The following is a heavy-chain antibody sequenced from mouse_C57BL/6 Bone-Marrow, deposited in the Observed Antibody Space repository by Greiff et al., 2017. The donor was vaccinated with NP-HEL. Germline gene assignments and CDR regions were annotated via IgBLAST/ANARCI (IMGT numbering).Heavy chain of an antibody. CDR2: IWRGGST. D-gene: IGHD2-3*01. J-gene: IGHJ1*03. V-gene: IGHV2-5*01. CDR1: GFSLTSYG. CDR3: AKNGWLLDWYFDV. Sequence: VQGVESGPGLVQPSQSLSITCTVSGFSLTSYGVHWVRQSPGKGLEWLGVIWRGGSTDYNAAFMPRLSITKDNSKSQVFFKMNSLQADDTAIYYCAKNGWLLDWYFDVWGTGTTVTVSS.